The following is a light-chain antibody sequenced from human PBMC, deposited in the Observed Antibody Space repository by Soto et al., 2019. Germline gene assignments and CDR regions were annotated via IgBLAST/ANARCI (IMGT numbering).Light chain of an antibody. CDR2: AAS. J-gene: IGKJ3*01. V-gene: IGKV1-27*01. CDR1: QGISNY. Sequence: DIQMTQSPSSLSASVGDRVTITCRASQGISNYLAWYQQKPGKVPKLLIYAASTLQSGVPSRFSGSGSGTDFTLTISSLQPEDVATCCCQKYNRAPRTLGPGTKVHLK. CDR3: QKYNRAPRT.